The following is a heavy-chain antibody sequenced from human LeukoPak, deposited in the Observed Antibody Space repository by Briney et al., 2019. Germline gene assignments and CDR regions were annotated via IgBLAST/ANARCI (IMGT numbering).Heavy chain of an antibody. CDR3: ARRRSGGYVSNVDFDY. CDR1: GGSISSYY. Sequence: SETLSLTCTVSGGSISSYYWSWIRQPPGKGLEWIGYIYYSGSTNYNPSLKSRVTLSVDTSKNQFSLKLSSVTAADTAVYYCARRRSGGYVSNVDFDYWGQGTLVTVSS. CDR2: IYYSGST. J-gene: IGHJ4*02. D-gene: IGHD5-12*01. V-gene: IGHV4-59*01.